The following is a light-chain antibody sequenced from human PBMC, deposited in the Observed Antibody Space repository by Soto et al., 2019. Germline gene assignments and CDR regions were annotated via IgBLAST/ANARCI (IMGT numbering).Light chain of an antibody. CDR1: QYVYRD. J-gene: IGKJ4*01. CDR2: DVS. Sequence: EIVLTQSPATLSLSLGERATLSCRASQYVYRDLAWFQQKPGQAPRLVIYDVSNRDAGVPARFSGSGSGTDFTLTIDSLEPEVFAVYYCQQRTDWPLTFGGGTKVEIK. CDR3: QQRTDWPLT. V-gene: IGKV3-11*01.